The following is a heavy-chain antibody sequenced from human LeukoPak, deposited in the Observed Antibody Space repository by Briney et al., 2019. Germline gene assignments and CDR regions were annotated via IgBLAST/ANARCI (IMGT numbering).Heavy chain of an antibody. CDR1: GGSISSYY. J-gene: IGHJ4*02. V-gene: IGHV4-59*12. CDR3: AREASRAAGIDY. Sequence: PSETLSLTCTVSGGSISSYYWSWIRQPPGKGLEWIGYIYYSGSTNYNPSLKSRVTISVDTSKNQFSLQLNSVTPEDTAVYYCAREASRAAGIDYWGQGTLVTVSS. CDR2: IYYSGST. D-gene: IGHD6-13*01.